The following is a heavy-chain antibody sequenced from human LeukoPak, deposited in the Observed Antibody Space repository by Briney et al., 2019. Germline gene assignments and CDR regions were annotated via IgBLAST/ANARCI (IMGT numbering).Heavy chain of an antibody. CDR3: ARDLRYDSSGVFWFDP. Sequence: SVKVSCKASGGTFSSYAISWVRQAPGQGLEWMGGIIPIFGTANYAQKFQGRVTITTDESTSTAYMELSSLRSEDTAVYYCARDLRYDSSGVFWFDPWGQGTLVTVSS. V-gene: IGHV1-69*05. CDR2: IIPIFGTA. J-gene: IGHJ5*02. D-gene: IGHD3-22*01. CDR1: GGTFSSYA.